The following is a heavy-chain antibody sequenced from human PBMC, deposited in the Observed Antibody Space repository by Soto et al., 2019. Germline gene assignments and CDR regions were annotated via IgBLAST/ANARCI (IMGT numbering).Heavy chain of an antibody. CDR2: IYYSGST. CDR1: GGSISSGGYY. Sequence: PSETLSLTCTVSGGSISSGGYYWSWIRQHPGKGLEWIGYIYYSGSTYYNPSLKSRVTISVDTSKNQFSLKLSSVTAADTAVYYCAREVVAAAPGLGAFDIWGQGTMVTVSS. J-gene: IGHJ3*02. V-gene: IGHV4-31*03. CDR3: AREVVAAAPGLGAFDI. D-gene: IGHD2-15*01.